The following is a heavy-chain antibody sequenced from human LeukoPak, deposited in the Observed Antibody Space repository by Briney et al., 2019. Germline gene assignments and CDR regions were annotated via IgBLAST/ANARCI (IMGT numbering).Heavy chain of an antibody. CDR3: ASGYQLHD. CDR2: TYYRSKWNS. Sequence: SQTLSLTCAISGDSVTANSAAWNWIRHSPSRGLEWLGRTYYRSKWNSDYAVSVQSRIIISADTSKNQFSLQLNSVTPEDTAVYYCASGYQLHDWGQGTLVTVSS. V-gene: IGHV6-1*01. CDR1: GDSVTANSAA. D-gene: IGHD3-22*01. J-gene: IGHJ4*02.